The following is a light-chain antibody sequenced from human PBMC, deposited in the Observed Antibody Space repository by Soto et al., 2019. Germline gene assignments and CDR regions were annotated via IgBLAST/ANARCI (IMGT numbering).Light chain of an antibody. CDR1: QSVSSSY. J-gene: IGKJ2*01. CDR2: GAS. CDR3: QQYGSSALYT. V-gene: IGKV3-20*01. Sequence: EIVLTQSPGTLSLSPGERATLSCRASQSVSSSYLAWYQQKPGQAPRLLIYGASSRATGIPDRFSSSGSGTDFTLTISRLEPEDFAVYYCQQYGSSALYTFGQGTKLEIK.